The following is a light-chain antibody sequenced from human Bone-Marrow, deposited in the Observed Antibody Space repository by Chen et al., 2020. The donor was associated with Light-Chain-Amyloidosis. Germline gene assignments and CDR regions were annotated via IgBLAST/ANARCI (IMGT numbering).Light chain of an antibody. V-gene: IGLV2-14*01. J-gene: IGLJ1*01. CDR3: SSYTSRSLHV. CDR1: SSDVGDFNY. Sequence: QSALTQPASVSGSPGQSITIPCTGSSSDVGDFNYVSLYQRHPGKAPKLIISEISNWPSGASNRFSGSKSGNTASLTISGLQAEDEAEYYCSSYTSRSLHVFAAGTKVTVL. CDR2: EIS.